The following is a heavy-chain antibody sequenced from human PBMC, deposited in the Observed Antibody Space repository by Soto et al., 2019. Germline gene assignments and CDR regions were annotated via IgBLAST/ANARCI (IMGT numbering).Heavy chain of an antibody. CDR1: GGSISSYY. CDR3: ARAVGDYYDSSGYYYFDY. J-gene: IGHJ4*02. D-gene: IGHD3-22*01. Sequence: SETLSLTCTVSGGSISSYYWSWIRQPPWKGLEWIGYIYYSGSTNYNPSLKSRVTISVDTSKNQFSLKLSSVTAADTAVYYCARAVGDYYDSSGYYYFDYWGQGTLVTVSS. V-gene: IGHV4-59*01. CDR2: IYYSGST.